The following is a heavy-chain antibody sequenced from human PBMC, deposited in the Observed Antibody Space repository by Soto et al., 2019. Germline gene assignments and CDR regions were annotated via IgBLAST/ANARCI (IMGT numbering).Heavy chain of an antibody. Sequence: GGSLRLSCAASGFTFSTYSMNWVRQAPRKGLEWVSYISSSSSTIFYTDSVKGRFTVYRDNAKNSLYLQMNSLRAEDTAVYYYARPTYYYDSSGPPAYWGQGTLVTVSS. CDR1: GFTFSTYS. D-gene: IGHD3-22*01. CDR2: ISSSSSTI. V-gene: IGHV3-48*01. CDR3: ARPTYYYDSSGPPAY. J-gene: IGHJ4*02.